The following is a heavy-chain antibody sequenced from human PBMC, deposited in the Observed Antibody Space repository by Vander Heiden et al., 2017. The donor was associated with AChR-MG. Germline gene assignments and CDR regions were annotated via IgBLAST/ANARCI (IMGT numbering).Heavy chain of an antibody. V-gene: IGHV3-23*01. CDR2: ISGSGGST. D-gene: IGHD2-15*01. CDR3: AKDPLVELLLQENFQH. Sequence: EVQLLESGGGLVQPGGSLRLSCPASGFTFSRYAMSWVRQAPGKGLEWVSAISGSGGSTYYADSVKGRFTISRDNSKNTLYLQMNSLRAEDTAVYYCAKDPLVELLLQENFQHWGQGTLVTVSS. J-gene: IGHJ1*01. CDR1: GFTFSRYA.